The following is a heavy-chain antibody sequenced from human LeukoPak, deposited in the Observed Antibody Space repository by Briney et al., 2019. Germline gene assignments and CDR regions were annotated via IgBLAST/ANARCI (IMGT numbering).Heavy chain of an antibody. CDR3: ARENCTNGVCWAFDP. D-gene: IGHD2-8*01. Sequence: SETLSLTCTVSGGSISRSDYYWSWIRQPPGRGLEWLGNIYYTGSTSYNPSLKSRVTFSVDTFNNQFSLHLSSVTAADTAVYYCARENCTNGVCWAFDPWGQGTLVTVSS. CDR2: IYYTGST. J-gene: IGHJ5*02. CDR1: GGSISRSDYY. V-gene: IGHV4-39*07.